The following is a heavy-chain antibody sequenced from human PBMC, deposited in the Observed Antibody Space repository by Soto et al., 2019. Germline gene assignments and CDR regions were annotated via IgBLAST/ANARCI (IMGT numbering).Heavy chain of an antibody. D-gene: IGHD5-12*01. CDR2: IIPILGIA. CDR3: ASWTHRGRGYSGYEQDY. CDR1: GGTFSSYT. J-gene: IGHJ4*02. Sequence: GASVKVSCKASGGTFSSYTISWVRQAPGQGLEWMGRIIPILGIANYAQKFQGRVTITADKSTSTAYMELSSLRSEDTAVYYCASWTHRGRGYSGYEQDYWGQGTLVTVSS. V-gene: IGHV1-69*02.